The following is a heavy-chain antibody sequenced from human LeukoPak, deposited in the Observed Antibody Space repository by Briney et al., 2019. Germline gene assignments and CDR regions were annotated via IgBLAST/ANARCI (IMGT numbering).Heavy chain of an antibody. J-gene: IGHJ2*01. CDR2: ISSRSTYM. CDR3: ARDLWDGSGSVYFDL. D-gene: IGHD3-10*01. CDR1: GFDFSSYS. V-gene: IGHV3-21*01. Sequence: GGSLRLSCAASGFDFSSYSMNWVRQAPGKGLEWVSSISSRSTYMSYADSVKGRFTISRDNAKNSLYLQMNSLGAGDTAVYYCARDLWDGSGSVYFDLWGRGTLVTVSS.